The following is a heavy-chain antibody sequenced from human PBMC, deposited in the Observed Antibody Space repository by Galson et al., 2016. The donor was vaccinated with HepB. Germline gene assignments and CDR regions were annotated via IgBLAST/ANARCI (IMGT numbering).Heavy chain of an antibody. CDR3: ARVSNSIIAAAGRTLFDY. CDR1: GFTFSSCW. V-gene: IGHV3-7*04. D-gene: IGHD6-13*01. CDR2: INQDGNDK. Sequence: SLRLSCAASGFTFSSCWMSWVRQAPGKGHEWVANINQDGNDKYYVDSVKGRFTISRDNAKNSLYLQMNSLRAEDTAVYYCARVSNSIIAAAGRTLFDYWGQGTLVTVSS. J-gene: IGHJ4*02.